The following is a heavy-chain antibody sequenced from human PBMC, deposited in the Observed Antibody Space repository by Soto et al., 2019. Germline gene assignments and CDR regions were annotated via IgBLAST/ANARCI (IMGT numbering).Heavy chain of an antibody. CDR2: IRSKAYGGTT. CDR1: GFTFGDYA. J-gene: IGHJ4*02. Sequence: GGSLRLSCTASGFTFGDYAMSWVRQAPGKGLEWVGFIRSKAYGGTTEYAASVKGRFTISRDDSKSIAYLQMNSLKTEDTAVYYCTRVLITMVRGVIIYFAYWGQGTLVTVSS. V-gene: IGHV3-49*04. D-gene: IGHD3-10*01. CDR3: TRVLITMVRGVIIYFAY.